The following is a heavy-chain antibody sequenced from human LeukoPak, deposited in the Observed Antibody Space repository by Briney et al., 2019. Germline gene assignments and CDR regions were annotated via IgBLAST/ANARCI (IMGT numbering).Heavy chain of an antibody. D-gene: IGHD2-2*01. CDR3: ARDIPWIVVVPAAMRDY. CDR2: INPNSGGT. V-gene: IGHV1-2*02. CDR1: GYTFTGYY. Sequence: ASVKVSCKASGYTFTGYYMHWVRQAPRQGLEWMGWINPNSGGTNYAQKFQGRVTMTRDTSISTAYMELSRLRSDDTAVYYCARDIPWIVVVPAAMRDYWGQGTLVTVSS. J-gene: IGHJ4*02.